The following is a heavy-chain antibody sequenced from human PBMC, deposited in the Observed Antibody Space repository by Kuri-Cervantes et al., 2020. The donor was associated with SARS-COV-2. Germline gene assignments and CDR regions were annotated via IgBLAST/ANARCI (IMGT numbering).Heavy chain of an antibody. V-gene: IGHV3-21*01. D-gene: IGHD2-8*01. CDR1: GFTFSRYD. CDR3: AREESHCTNGVCYFDY. Sequence: GESLKISCAASGFTFSRYDMNWVRQAPRKGLEWVSSISGSTGHIYYADSVKGRFTISRDNAKNSLYLQMNSLGAEDTAVYYCAREESHCTNGVCYFDYWGQGTLVTVSS. CDR2: ISGSTGHI. J-gene: IGHJ4*02.